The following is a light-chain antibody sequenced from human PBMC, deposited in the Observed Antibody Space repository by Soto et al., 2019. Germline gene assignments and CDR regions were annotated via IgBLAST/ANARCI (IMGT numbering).Light chain of an antibody. CDR2: GAS. CDR3: QQYNNWPIT. J-gene: IGKJ5*01. Sequence: EIVMTQSPVTLSMSPGERATLSCRAGQGVSSNLAWYQQKPGQAPRLLIYGASTRATGIPARFTGSGSGTEFTLTISSLQSEDFAVYYCQQYNNWPITFGQGTRLEIK. V-gene: IGKV3-15*01. CDR1: QGVSSN.